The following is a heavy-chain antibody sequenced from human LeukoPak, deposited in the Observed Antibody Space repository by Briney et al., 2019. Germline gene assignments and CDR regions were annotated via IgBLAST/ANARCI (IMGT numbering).Heavy chain of an antibody. Sequence: GGSLRLSCAASGFTFNNYGMHWVRQAPGKGLEWVAFIRYDGSNKYYAESVKGRFAISRDDSKNTLYLQMKSLRAEDTAVYYCAKPMTTVTPFGYWGQGTLVTVSS. CDR1: GFTFNNYG. D-gene: IGHD4-17*01. CDR3: AKPMTTVTPFGY. CDR2: IRYDGSNK. V-gene: IGHV3-30*02. J-gene: IGHJ4*02.